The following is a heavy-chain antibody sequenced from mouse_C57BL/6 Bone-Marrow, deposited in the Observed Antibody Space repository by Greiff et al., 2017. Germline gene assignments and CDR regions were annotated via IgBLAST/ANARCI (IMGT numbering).Heavy chain of an antibody. V-gene: IGHV1-69*01. D-gene: IGHD4-1*01. Sequence: QVQLQQPGAELVMPGASVKLSCKASGYTFTSYWMHWVKQRPGQGLEWIGEIDPSDSYTNYNQKFKGKSTLTVDKSSSTAYMQLSSLTSEDSAVYYCERRRTNWEWYFDYWGQGTTLTVSS. CDR2: IDPSDSYT. CDR3: ERRRTNWEWYFDY. CDR1: GYTFTSYW. J-gene: IGHJ2*01.